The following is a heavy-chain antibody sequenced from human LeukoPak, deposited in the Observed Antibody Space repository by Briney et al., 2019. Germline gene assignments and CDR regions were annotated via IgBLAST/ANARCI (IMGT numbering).Heavy chain of an antibody. V-gene: IGHV3-33*01. CDR1: GFTFSSYG. J-gene: IGHJ4*02. CDR2: IWYDGSNK. Sequence: GGSLRLSCAASGFTFSSYGMHWVRQAPGKGLEWVAVIWYDGSNKYYADSVKGRFTISRDNSKNTLYLQMNSLRAEDTAVYYCAREGMERALAEDYYFDYWGQGTLVTVSS. D-gene: IGHD1-1*01. CDR3: AREGMERALAEDYYFDY.